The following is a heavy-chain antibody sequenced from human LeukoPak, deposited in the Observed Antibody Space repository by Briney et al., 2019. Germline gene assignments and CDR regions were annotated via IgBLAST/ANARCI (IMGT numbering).Heavy chain of an antibody. J-gene: IGHJ4*02. CDR3: AXDIAAAGIYYFDY. CDR2: ISWNSGSX. V-gene: IGHV3-9*01. D-gene: IGHD6-13*01. Sequence: GGSLRLSCAASGFTFDDYAMHWVRQAPGXXXXXXXXISWNSGSXGXXXXXXXXXXXXXXNAKNSLYXQMNSLRAEDTALYYCAXDIAAAGIYYFDYWGQGTLVTASS. CDR1: GFTFDDYA.